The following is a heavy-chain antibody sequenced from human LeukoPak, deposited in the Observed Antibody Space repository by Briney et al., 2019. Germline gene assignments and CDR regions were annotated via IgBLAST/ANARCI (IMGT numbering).Heavy chain of an antibody. CDR2: ISSSGSTI. V-gene: IGHV3-11*01. Sequence: PGGSLRLSCAASGFTFSDYYMSWIRQAPGKGLEWVSYISSSGSTIYYADSVKGRFTISRDNAKNSLYLQMNSLRAEDTAVYYCAKQTGTTSNWFDPWGQGTLVTVSS. J-gene: IGHJ5*02. D-gene: IGHD1-1*01. CDR1: GFTFSDYY. CDR3: AKQTGTTSNWFDP.